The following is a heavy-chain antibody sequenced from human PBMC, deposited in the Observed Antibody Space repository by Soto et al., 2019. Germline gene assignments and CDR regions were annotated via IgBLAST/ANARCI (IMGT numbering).Heavy chain of an antibody. CDR1: GGCISSCIW. CDR2: IYHSGST. D-gene: IGHD3-16*01. V-gene: IGHV4-4*02. Sequence: SESMSLTCAVSGGCISSCIWWSWVRQPTGKGLEWIGEIYHSGSTNYNPSLKSRVTISVDKSKNQFSLKLSSVTAADTAVYYSAIRRETLTGGDLDYSAQPTLVTVSS. CDR3: AIRRETLTGGDLDY. J-gene: IGHJ4*02.